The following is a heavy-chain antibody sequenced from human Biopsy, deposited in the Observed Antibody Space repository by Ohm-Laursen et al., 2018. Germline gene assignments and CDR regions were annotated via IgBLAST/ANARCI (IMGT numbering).Heavy chain of an antibody. Sequence: SDTLSLTWTVSGDSVSSSSFYWTWIRQPPGQGLEYIGYIYDRGSTANYNPSLESRVTMSVDMPKNQFSLKLSSVTAADTAIYYCARGMRSSGWPYFDSWGQGTLVTVSS. CDR1: GDSVSSSSFY. D-gene: IGHD6-19*01. J-gene: IGHJ4*02. CDR2: IYDRGSTA. CDR3: ARGMRSSGWPYFDS. V-gene: IGHV4-61*01.